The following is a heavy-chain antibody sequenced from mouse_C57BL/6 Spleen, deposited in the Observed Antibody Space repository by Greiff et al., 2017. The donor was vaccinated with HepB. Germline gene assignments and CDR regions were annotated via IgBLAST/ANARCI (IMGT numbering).Heavy chain of an antibody. D-gene: IGHD2-1*01. CDR1: GYTFTGYW. Sequence: QVQLQQSGAELMKPGASVKLSCKATGYTFTGYWIEWVKQRPGHGLEWIGEILPGSGSTNYNEKFKGKATFTADTSSNTAYMQLSSLTTEDSAIYYCARRHGNYSAWFAYWGQGTLVTVSA. J-gene: IGHJ3*01. CDR3: ARRHGNYSAWFAY. V-gene: IGHV1-9*01. CDR2: ILPGSGST.